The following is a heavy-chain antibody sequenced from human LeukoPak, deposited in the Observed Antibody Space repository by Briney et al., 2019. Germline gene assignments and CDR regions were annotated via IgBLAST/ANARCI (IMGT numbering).Heavy chain of an antibody. CDR1: GGSFSGYY. Sequence: SETLSLTCAVYGGSFSGYYWSWIRQPPGKGLEWIGEINHSGSTNYNPSLKSRVTISVDTSKNQFSLKLSSVTAADTAVYYCARGWAGFGSAPYPKRYYYYMDVWGKGTTVTVSS. D-gene: IGHD3-10*01. V-gene: IGHV4-34*01. CDR2: INHSGST. J-gene: IGHJ6*03. CDR3: ARGWAGFGSAPYPKRYYYYMDV.